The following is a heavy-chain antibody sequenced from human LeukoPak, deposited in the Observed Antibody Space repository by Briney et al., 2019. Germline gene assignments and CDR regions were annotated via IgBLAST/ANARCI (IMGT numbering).Heavy chain of an antibody. J-gene: IGHJ6*03. CDR3: ARAYPYYYYYYMDV. V-gene: IGHV4-38-2*02. CDR1: GYSISSGYY. CDR2: IYHSGST. Sequence: SETLSLTCTVSGYSISSGYYWGWIRQPPGKGLEWIGSIYHSGSTYYNPSLKSRVTISVDTSKNQFSLKLSSVTAADTAVYYCARAYPYYYYYYMDVWGKGTTVTVSS.